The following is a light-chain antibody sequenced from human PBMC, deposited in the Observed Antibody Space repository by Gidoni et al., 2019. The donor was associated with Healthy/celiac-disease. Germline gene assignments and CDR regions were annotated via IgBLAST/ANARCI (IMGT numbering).Light chain of an antibody. V-gene: IGKV1-39*01. CDR3: QQSYSTPRYT. Sequence: DIQMTQSPSSLSASVGDRVTITCRASQSISSYLNWYQQKPGKAPKLLIYAAYSLQSGVPSRFSGSGSGTDFTLTISSLQPEDFATYYCQQSYSTPRYTFGQGTKLEIK. CDR1: QSISSY. CDR2: AAY. J-gene: IGKJ2*01.